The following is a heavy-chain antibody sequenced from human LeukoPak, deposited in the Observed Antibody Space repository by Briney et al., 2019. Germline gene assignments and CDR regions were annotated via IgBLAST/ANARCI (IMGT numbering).Heavy chain of an antibody. CDR3: ARDSYPHSSTSKYPIDY. Sequence: PGTSLRLSCAASGFTFSSYSMNWVRQAPGKGLEWVSYISSSSSTIYYADSVKGRFTISRDNAKNSLYLQMNSLRAEDTAVYYCARDSYPHSSTSKYPIDYWGQGTLVTVSS. CDR2: ISSSSSTI. CDR1: GFTFSSYS. J-gene: IGHJ4*02. D-gene: IGHD2-2*01. V-gene: IGHV3-48*01.